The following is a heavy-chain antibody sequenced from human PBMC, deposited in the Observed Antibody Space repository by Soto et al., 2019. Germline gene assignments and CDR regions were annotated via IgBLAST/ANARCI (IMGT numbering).Heavy chain of an antibody. CDR2: IYHSGST. D-gene: IGHD2-2*01. V-gene: IGHV4-4*02. Sequence: PSETLSLTFAVSGGSISSNNWWSWVRQPPGKGLEWIWEIYHSGSTNYNTSLKSRVTISVDKSKNQFSLKLSSVTAADTAVYYCARDSSPDCSSINCYGPXWGQVTLFTVSX. CDR3: ARDSSPDCSSINCYGPX. CDR1: GGSISSNNW. J-gene: IGHJ4*02.